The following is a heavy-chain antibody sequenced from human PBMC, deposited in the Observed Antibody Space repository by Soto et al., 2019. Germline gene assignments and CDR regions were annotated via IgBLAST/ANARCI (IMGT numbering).Heavy chain of an antibody. V-gene: IGHV1-69*06. CDR3: ARRDTSGFLRYFDN. CDR2: IVPNVGTV. J-gene: IGHJ4*02. D-gene: IGHD3-3*01. Sequence: QMQLVQSGAEVKKPGSSGKVSCNASGGTLSSFINYPINWVRQAAGQGLAWMGGIVPNVGTVNYAQKFQGRVKITADKSKSTAYMEVSSLRSEDTALYYCARRDTSGFLRYFDNWGQGTLVTVSS. CDR1: GGTLSSFINYP.